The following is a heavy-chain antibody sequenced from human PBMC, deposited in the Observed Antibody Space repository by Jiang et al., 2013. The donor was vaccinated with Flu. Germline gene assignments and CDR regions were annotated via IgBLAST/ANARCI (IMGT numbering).Heavy chain of an antibody. D-gene: IGHD6-13*01. V-gene: IGHV5-51*01. CDR3: ARLRGYSDY. Sequence: LEWMGIIYPGDSDTRYSPSFQGQVTISADKSISTAYLQWSSLKASDTAMYYCARLRGYSDYWGQGTLVTVSS. CDR2: IYPGDSDT. J-gene: IGHJ4*02.